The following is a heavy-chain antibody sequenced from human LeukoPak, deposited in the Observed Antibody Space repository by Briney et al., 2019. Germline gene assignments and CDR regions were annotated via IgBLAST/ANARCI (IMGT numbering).Heavy chain of an antibody. CDR1: GGSISSSSYY. V-gene: IGHV4-39*07. Sequence: SETLSLPCTVSGGSISSSSYYWGWIRQPPGKGLEWIGSIYYSGSTYYNPSLKSRVTISVDTSKNQFSLKLSSVTAADTAVYYCARQDYGSGSYYNVWFDPWGQGTLVTVSS. D-gene: IGHD3-10*01. J-gene: IGHJ5*02. CDR2: IYYSGST. CDR3: ARQDYGSGSYYNVWFDP.